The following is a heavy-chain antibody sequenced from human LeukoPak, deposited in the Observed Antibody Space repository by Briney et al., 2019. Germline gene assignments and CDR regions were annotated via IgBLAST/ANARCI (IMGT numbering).Heavy chain of an antibody. CDR2: IRYHGSDK. Sequence: PGGSLRLSCAASAFTFRSYGMHWVRQAPGKGLEWVAFIRYHGSDKYYADSVKGRFTISRDNSKNTLYLQMNSLRAEDTAVYYCAKDRDDYIWGSYRSFDYWGQGTLVTVSS. J-gene: IGHJ4*02. D-gene: IGHD3-16*02. CDR1: AFTFRSYG. CDR3: AKDRDDYIWGSYRSFDY. V-gene: IGHV3-30*02.